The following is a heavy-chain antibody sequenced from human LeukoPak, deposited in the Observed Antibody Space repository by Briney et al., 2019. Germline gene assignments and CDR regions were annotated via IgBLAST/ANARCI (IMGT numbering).Heavy chain of an antibody. V-gene: IGHV4-59*08. CDR1: GGSISNYY. J-gene: IGHJ3*01. CDR3: ARHAPRTDYGYAIDV. D-gene: IGHD3-16*01. Sequence: PSENLSLTCTASGGSISNYYWSWNRQPPGKRLEWIGYIFYSGSTNYNHSLKSRVTISVDTSKNQFSLSLTSVTAADTAVYYCARHAPRTDYGYAIDVWGQGTAVTVSS. CDR2: IFYSGST.